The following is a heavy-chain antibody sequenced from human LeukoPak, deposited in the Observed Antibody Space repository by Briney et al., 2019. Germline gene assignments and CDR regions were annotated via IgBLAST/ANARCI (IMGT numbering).Heavy chain of an antibody. CDR1: GGSISGGGYS. CDR3: AGSRIGAFDI. Sequence: SETLSLTCAVSGGSISGGGYSWSWIRQPRGKGLEWIVHIYHSGSAYYNPSLKSLVTISVDTSKSQFSLNLSSVTAADTAVYYCAGSRIGAFDIWGQGTMVTVSS. J-gene: IGHJ3*02. V-gene: IGHV4-30-4*07. D-gene: IGHD1-26*01. CDR2: IYHSGSA.